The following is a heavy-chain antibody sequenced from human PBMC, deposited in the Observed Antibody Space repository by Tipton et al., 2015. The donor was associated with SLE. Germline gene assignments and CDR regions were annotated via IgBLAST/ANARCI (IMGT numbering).Heavy chain of an antibody. V-gene: IGHV4-61*02. J-gene: IGHJ4*02. CDR1: GGSISSGSYY. CDR2: IYTSGST. Sequence: TLSLTCTVSGGSISSGSYYWSWIRQPAGKGPEWIRRIYTSGSTNYNPSLKSRVTISVDTSKNQFSLKLSSVTAADTAVYYCARRIGYYFDYWGQGTLVTVSS. D-gene: IGHD2-15*01. CDR3: ARRIGYYFDY.